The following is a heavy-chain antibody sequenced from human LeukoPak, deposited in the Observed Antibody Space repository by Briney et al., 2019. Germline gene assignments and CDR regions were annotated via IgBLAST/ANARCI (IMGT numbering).Heavy chain of an antibody. D-gene: IGHD4-17*01. V-gene: IGHV3-23*03. CDR1: GFTFSSYA. J-gene: IGHJ5*02. Sequence: GGSLRLSCASSGFTFSSYAMSWVRQAPGKGLEWVSVIYSGGSTYYADSVKGRFTISRDNSKNTLYLQMNSLRAEDTAVYYCAKDPRRTTLTTSWFDPWGQGTLVTVSS. CDR2: IYSGGST. CDR3: AKDPRRTTLTTSWFDP.